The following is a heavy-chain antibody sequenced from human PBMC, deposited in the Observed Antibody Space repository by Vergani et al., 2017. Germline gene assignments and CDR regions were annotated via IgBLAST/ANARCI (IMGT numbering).Heavy chain of an antibody. Sequence: QVQLVQSGAEVKKPGASVKVSCKASGYTFTSYYMHWVRQAPGQGLEWMGIINPSGGSTSYAQKFQGRVTMTRETSTSTAYMELSSLRSEDTAVYYCARDAHYDILSGYAIDPWGQGTLVTVSS. J-gene: IGHJ5*02. D-gene: IGHD3-9*01. CDR2: INPSGGST. CDR3: ARDAHYDILSGYAIDP. V-gene: IGHV1-46*03. CDR1: GYTFTSYY.